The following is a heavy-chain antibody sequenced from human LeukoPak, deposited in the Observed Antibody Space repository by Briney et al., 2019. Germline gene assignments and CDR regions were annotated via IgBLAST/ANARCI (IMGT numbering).Heavy chain of an antibody. CDR1: GFTFSKYA. Sequence: GGSLRLSCAASGFTFSKYAMTWVRQAPGKGLEWVSVISGSGENTDYADSVEGRFTISRDDSKNTLYLQMNTLRAEDTAVYYCAKKGIALTGENWFDSWGQGILVTVSS. J-gene: IGHJ5*01. CDR3: AKKGIALTGENWFDS. CDR2: ISGSGENT. V-gene: IGHV3-23*01. D-gene: IGHD7-27*01.